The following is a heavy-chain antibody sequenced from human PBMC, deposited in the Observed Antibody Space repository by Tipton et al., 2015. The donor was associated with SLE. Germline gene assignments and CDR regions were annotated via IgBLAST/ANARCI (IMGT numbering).Heavy chain of an antibody. CDR3: ARHGVGAGY. V-gene: IGHV4-34*01. D-gene: IGHD1-26*01. CDR1: GGSLSDHY. CDR2: INSSGSA. Sequence: TLSLTCAVYGGSLSDHYWSWIRQSPGKGLECIGEINSSGSANYHPSLKSRATISIDTSKNQFSLKLTSVTAADTAVYYCARHGVGAGYWGQGTLVTVSS. J-gene: IGHJ4*02.